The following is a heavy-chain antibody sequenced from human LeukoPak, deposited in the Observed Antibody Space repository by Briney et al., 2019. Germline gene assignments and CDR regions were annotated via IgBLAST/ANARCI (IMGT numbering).Heavy chain of an antibody. V-gene: IGHV3-33*01. D-gene: IGHD6-19*01. CDR3: ARGRGSGWYDAFDI. CDR2: IWYDGSNK. J-gene: IGHJ3*02. Sequence: GGSLRLSCAASGFTFSSHGMHWARQAPGKGLEWVAVIWYDGSNKFYADSVRGRFTISRDNSKNTLYVQMNSLRAEDTAVYYCARGRGSGWYDAFDIWGQGTMVTVSS. CDR1: GFTFSSHG.